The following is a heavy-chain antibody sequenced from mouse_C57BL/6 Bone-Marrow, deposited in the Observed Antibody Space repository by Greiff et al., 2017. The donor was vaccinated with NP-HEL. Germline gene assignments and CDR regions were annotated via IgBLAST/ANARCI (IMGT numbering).Heavy chain of an antibody. D-gene: IGHD1-1*01. CDR1: EYEFPSHD. CDR2: INSDGGST. J-gene: IGHJ2*01. V-gene: IGHV5-2*01. Sequence: EVLLVESGGGLVQPGESLKLSCESNEYEFPSHDMSWVRKTPEKRLELVAAINSDGGSTYYPDTMERRFIISRDNTKKTMYLQMSSLRSEDTALYYCASGGNGSDYYVDYWGQGTTLTVSS. CDR3: ASGGNGSDYYVDY.